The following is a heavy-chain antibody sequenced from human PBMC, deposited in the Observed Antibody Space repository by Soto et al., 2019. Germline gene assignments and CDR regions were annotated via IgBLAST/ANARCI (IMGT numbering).Heavy chain of an antibody. J-gene: IGHJ4*02. CDR1: GFTFSGSS. CDR3: AKDLRGPAAGTWYFDY. V-gene: IGHV3-23*01. CDR2: ITSSGGSA. Sequence: EVQLLESGGGLVQPGGSLRLSCAASGFTFSGSSMGWVRQAPGKGLEWVSAITSSGGSAYYADSVKGRLTISRDNSKNTLYLQMNSLRAEDTAVYYCAKDLRGPAAGTWYFDYWGQGTLVTVSS. D-gene: IGHD6-13*01.